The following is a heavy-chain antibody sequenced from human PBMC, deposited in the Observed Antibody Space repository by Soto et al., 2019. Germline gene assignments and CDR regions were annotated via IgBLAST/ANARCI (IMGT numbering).Heavy chain of an antibody. Sequence: QVQLQQWGAGLLKPSETLSLTCAVYGGSFSGYYWSWIRQPPGKGLEWIGEINHSGSTNYNPSLKSRVNISVDTSKNQFSLKLSSVTAAETAGYYCATLYYSYCYSSFDYWGQGTLVTVSS. D-gene: IGHD5-18*01. CDR2: INHSGST. V-gene: IGHV4-34*01. J-gene: IGHJ4*02. CDR3: ATLYYSYCYSSFDY. CDR1: GGSFSGYY.